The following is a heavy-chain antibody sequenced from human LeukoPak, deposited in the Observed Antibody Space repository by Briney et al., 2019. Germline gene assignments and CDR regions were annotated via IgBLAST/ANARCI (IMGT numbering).Heavy chain of an antibody. J-gene: IGHJ3*02. Sequence: GESLKISCKGSGYSFTSYWIGWVRQMPGKGLEWMGIIYPGDSDTRYSPSFQGQVTISADKSISTAYLQWSSLKASDTAMYYCARPGRSGYYYDAFDIWGQGTVVTVSS. D-gene: IGHD3-22*01. CDR1: GYSFTSYW. V-gene: IGHV5-51*01. CDR3: ARPGRSGYYYDAFDI. CDR2: IYPGDSDT.